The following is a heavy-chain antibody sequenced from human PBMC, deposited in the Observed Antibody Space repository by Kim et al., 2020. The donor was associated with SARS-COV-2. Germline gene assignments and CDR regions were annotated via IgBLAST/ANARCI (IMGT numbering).Heavy chain of an antibody. D-gene: IGHD6-19*01. CDR1: GYSFTSYW. V-gene: IGHV5-51*01. CDR3: ARHVSLYSSGWYGGWYFDY. CDR2: IYPGDSDT. Sequence: GESLKISCKGSGYSFTSYWIAWVRQMPGKGLEWMGIIYPGDSDTRYTPSFQGQVTISADKSISTAYLQWSSLKASDTAMYYCARHVSLYSSGWYGGWYFDYWGQGTLVTVSS. J-gene: IGHJ4*02.